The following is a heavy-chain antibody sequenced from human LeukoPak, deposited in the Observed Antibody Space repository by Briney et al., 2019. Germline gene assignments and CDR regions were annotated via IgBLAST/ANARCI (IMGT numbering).Heavy chain of an antibody. CDR2: INPNSGGT. V-gene: IGHV1-2*04. Sequence: ASVKVSCKASGYTFTGYYMHWVRQAPGQGLEWMGWINPNSGGTNYAQKFQGWVTMTRDTSISTAYMELSRLRSDDTAVYYCARDFGPYDILTGQYYYYGMDVWGKGTTVTVSS. D-gene: IGHD3-9*01. CDR3: ARDFGPYDILTGQYYYYGMDV. CDR1: GYTFTGYY. J-gene: IGHJ6*04.